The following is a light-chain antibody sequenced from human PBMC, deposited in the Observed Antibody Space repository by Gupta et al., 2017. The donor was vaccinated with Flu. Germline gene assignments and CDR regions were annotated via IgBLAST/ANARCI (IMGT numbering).Light chain of an antibody. Sequence: DIQMTPSPSSLSASVGDRVTITCRASQGIRNDLGWYQQKPGKAPKRLIYAASSLQSGVPSRFSGSGSGTECTHTISSLQPEDFATYYCFQHNSYHRCPWTFGQGTKVEIK. CDR1: QGIRND. V-gene: IGKV1-17*01. CDR2: AAS. J-gene: IGKJ1*01. CDR3: FQHNSYHRCPWT.